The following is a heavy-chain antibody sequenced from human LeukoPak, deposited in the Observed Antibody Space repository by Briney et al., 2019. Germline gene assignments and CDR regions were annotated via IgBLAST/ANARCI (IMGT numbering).Heavy chain of an antibody. CDR2: ISNNGGYT. V-gene: IGHV3-23*01. Sequence: GGSLRLSCAASGFTFSSSAMSWVRQAPGKGLEWVSAISNNGGYTYYADSVQGRFTISRDSSKSTLCLQMNSLRAEDTAVYYCAKQLGYCSDGSCYFPYWSQGTLVTVSS. J-gene: IGHJ4*02. D-gene: IGHD2-15*01. CDR3: AKQLGYCSDGSCYFPY. CDR1: GFTFSSSA.